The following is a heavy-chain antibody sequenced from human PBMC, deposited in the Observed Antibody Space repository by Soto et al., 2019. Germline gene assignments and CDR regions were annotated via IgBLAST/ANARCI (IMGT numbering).Heavy chain of an antibody. Sequence: SQTLSLTCAVYGGSFSGYYWSWIRQPPGKGLEWIGEINHSGSTNYNPSLKSRVTISVDTSKNQFSLNLTSVTAADTAVYYCARAHRYCSGGSCYFDYWGQGILVTVSS. CDR2: INHSGST. V-gene: IGHV4-34*01. CDR1: GGSFSGYY. D-gene: IGHD2-15*01. J-gene: IGHJ4*02. CDR3: ARAHRYCSGGSCYFDY.